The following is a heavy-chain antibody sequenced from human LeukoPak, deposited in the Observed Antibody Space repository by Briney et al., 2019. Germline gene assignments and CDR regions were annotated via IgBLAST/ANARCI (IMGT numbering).Heavy chain of an antibody. CDR1: GGSISSSDFY. Sequence: SETLSLTCTVSGGSISSSDFYWGWIRQPPGKGLEWLGTIYYSGSTYYNPSFKSRVTISVDTSKNQFSLKLSSVTAADTAMYYCAREERTFYSSWSPFDYWGQGTLVTVSS. V-gene: IGHV4-39*07. CDR3: AREERTFYSSWSPFDY. CDR2: IYYSGST. D-gene: IGHD6-13*01. J-gene: IGHJ4*02.